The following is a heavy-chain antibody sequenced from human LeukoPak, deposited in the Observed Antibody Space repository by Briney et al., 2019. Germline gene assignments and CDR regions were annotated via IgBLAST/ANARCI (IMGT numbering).Heavy chain of an antibody. CDR2: INAGNGNT. CDR3: ASRPYYYGSGSLDY. Sequence: VASVKVSCKASGYTFTSYAVHWVRQAPGQRLEWMGWINAGNGNTKYSQKFQGRVTITRDTSASTAYMELSSLRSEDTAVYYCASRPYYYGSGSLDYWGQGTLVTVSS. J-gene: IGHJ4*02. V-gene: IGHV1-3*01. CDR1: GYTFTSYA. D-gene: IGHD3-10*01.